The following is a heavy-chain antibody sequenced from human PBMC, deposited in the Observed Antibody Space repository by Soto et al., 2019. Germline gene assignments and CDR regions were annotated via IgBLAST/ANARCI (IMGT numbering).Heavy chain of an antibody. CDR3: AQKVSFDY. CDR1: GFTFSSYA. Sequence: GGSLRLSCAASGFTFSSYAMSWVRQAPGKGLEWVSTIGGNGVSTYYADSVKGRFTISRDNSKNTLYLQMNSLRAEDTAVYFCAQKVSFDYWGQGTPVTVSS. V-gene: IGHV3-23*01. CDR2: IGGNGVST. D-gene: IGHD2-8*01. J-gene: IGHJ4*02.